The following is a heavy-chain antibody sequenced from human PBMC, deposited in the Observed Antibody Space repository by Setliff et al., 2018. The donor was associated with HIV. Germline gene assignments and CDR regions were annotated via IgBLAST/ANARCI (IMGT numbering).Heavy chain of an antibody. Sequence: SVKVSCKASGGTFSSYAISWVRQAPGQGLEWMGGIIPIFGTANYAQKFQGRVTMTEDASTDTAYMALSSLRSEDTAMYYCATSGFYDILTGPTPGVFDIWGQGTMVTVSS. CDR2: IIPIFGTA. D-gene: IGHD3-9*01. CDR1: GGTFSSYA. J-gene: IGHJ3*02. CDR3: ATSGFYDILTGPTPGVFDI. V-gene: IGHV1-69*01.